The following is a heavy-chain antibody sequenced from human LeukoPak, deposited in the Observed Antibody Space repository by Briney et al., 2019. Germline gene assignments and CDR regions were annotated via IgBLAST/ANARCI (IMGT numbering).Heavy chain of an antibody. D-gene: IGHD6-19*01. V-gene: IGHV4-61*02. CDR2: IYTSGST. CDR3: ARAVAVAGQYNWFDP. CDR1: GGCISSGSYY. J-gene: IGHJ5*02. Sequence: SQTLSLTCTVSGGCISSGSYYWSWIRQPAGKGLEWIGRIYTSGSTNYNPSLKSRVTISVDTSKNQFSLKLSSVTAADTAVYYCARAVAVAGQYNWFDPWGQGTLVTVSS.